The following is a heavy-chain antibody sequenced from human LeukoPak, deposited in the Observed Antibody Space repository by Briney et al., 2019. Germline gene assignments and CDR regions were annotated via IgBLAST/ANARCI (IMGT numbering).Heavy chain of an antibody. CDR1: GFTFSSYE. Sequence: GGSLRLSCAASGFTFSSYEMNWVRQAPGKGLEWVSYISSSGSTIYYADSVKGRFTISRDNAKNSLYLQMNGLRAEDTAVYYCARRGYYDSSGYVDYWGQGTLVTVSS. CDR2: ISSSGSTI. D-gene: IGHD3-22*01. V-gene: IGHV3-48*03. CDR3: ARRGYYDSSGYVDY. J-gene: IGHJ4*02.